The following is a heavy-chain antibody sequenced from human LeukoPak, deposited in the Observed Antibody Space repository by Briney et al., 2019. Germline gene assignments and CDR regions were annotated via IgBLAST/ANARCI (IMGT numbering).Heavy chain of an antibody. V-gene: IGHV4-34*01. J-gene: IGHJ4*02. CDR2: INHSGST. D-gene: IGHD6-13*01. Sequence: SETLSLTCAVYGGSFRGYYWSWIRQPPGKGLEWIGEINHSGSTNYNPSLKSRVTISVDTSKNQFSLKLSSVTAADTAVYYCARFGPGTIDYWGQGTLVTVSS. CDR1: GGSFRGYY. CDR3: ARFGPGTIDY.